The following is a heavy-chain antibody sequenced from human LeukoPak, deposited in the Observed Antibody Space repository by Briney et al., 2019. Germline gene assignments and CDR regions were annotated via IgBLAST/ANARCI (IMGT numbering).Heavy chain of an antibody. CDR2: MNPNSGNT. CDR1: GYTFTSYD. CDR3: ARGRRGSGSYWRYYYYYGMDV. D-gene: IGHD1-26*01. J-gene: IGHJ6*02. Sequence: ASVKVSCKASGYTFTSYDINWVRQATGQGLEWMGWMNPNSGNTGYAQKFQGRVTMTRKTSISTAYMELSSLRSEDTAVYYCARGRRGSGSYWRYYYYYGMDVSGQGATVTVSS. V-gene: IGHV1-8*01.